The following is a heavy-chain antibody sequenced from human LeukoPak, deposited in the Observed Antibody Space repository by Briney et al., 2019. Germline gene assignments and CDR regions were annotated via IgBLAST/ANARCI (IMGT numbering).Heavy chain of an antibody. J-gene: IGHJ4*02. V-gene: IGHV3-53*01. D-gene: IGHD1-26*01. CDR3: ARGPRWEPFDY. CDR1: GFTVSSYY. Sequence: GGSLRLSCAASGFTVSSYYMNWVRQAPGKGLEWVSVIYSGSSTYYADSVKARFTISRDNSKNTLYLQMNSLRAEDTAVYYCARGPRWEPFDYWGQGTLVTVSS. CDR2: IYSGSST.